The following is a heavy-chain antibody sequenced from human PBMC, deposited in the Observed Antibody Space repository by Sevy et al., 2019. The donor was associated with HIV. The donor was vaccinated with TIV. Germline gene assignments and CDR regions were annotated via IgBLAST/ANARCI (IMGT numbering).Heavy chain of an antibody. J-gene: IGHJ4*02. Sequence: GGSLRLSCAASGFIFSDYYMSWIRQAPGKGLEWVSYISGSGNTIYYTDSVKGRFTISRDNAKGSLYLQMNSLRAEDTAVYYCVGAGGSWALRYWGQGSLVTVSS. D-gene: IGHD1-26*01. CDR3: VGAGGSWALRY. V-gene: IGHV3-11*01. CDR2: ISGSGNTI. CDR1: GFIFSDYY.